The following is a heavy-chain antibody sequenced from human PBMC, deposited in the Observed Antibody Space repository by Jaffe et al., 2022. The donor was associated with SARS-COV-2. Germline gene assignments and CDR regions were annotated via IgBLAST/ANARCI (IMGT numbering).Heavy chain of an antibody. Sequence: QLQLQESGPGLVKPSETLSLTCTVSGGSISSSSYYWGWIRQPPGKGLEWIGSIYYSGSTYYNPSLKSRVTISVDTSKNQFSLKLSSVTAADTAVYYCAREPVPAAIDHPDYWGQGTLVTVSS. CDR1: GGSISSSSYY. D-gene: IGHD2-2*02. J-gene: IGHJ4*02. V-gene: IGHV4-39*02. CDR3: AREPVPAAIDHPDY. CDR2: IYYSGST.